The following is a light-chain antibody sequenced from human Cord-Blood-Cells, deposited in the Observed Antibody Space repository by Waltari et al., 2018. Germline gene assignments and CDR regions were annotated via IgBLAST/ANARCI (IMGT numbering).Light chain of an antibody. V-gene: IGLV1-40*01. J-gene: IGLJ3*02. CDR2: GNS. Sequence: QSVLTQPPSVSGAPGQRVTISCTRSSSNIGAGSDVHWYQQLPGTAPKLLIYGNSNRPSGVPDRFSGSKAGTAASLAITGLQAEDEADYYCQSYDSSLRGSVFGGGTKLTVL. CDR1: SSNIGAGSD. CDR3: QSYDSSLRGSV.